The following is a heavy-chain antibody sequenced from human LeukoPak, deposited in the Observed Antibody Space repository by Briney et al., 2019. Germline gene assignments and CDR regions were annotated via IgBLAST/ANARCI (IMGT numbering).Heavy chain of an antibody. V-gene: IGHV3-23*01. CDR2: ISGSGSTV. D-gene: IGHD3-22*01. CDR1: GFTFSTYG. CDR3: AKAWWLSHYFDF. Sequence: GGSLRLSCKGSGFTFSTYGMNSVSQAPGKGLEWVSGISGSGSTVNYGDSVKGRFTISRDNPKNTVYLQMNSLRVEDTAVYYCAKAWWLSHYFDFWGQGSLVTVSS. J-gene: IGHJ4*02.